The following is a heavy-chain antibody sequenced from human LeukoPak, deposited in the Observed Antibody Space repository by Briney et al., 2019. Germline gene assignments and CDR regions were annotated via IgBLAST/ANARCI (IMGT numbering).Heavy chain of an antibody. D-gene: IGHD6-13*01. CDR2: ITPIFGTA. V-gene: IGHV1-69*13. CDR3: ARGGIAAAGVIDY. Sequence: ASVKVSCKASGYTFTSYYMHWVRQAPGQGLEWMGGITPIFGTANYAQKFQGRVTITADESTSTAYMELSSLRSEDTAVYYCARGGIAAAGVIDYWGQGTLVTVPS. J-gene: IGHJ4*02. CDR1: GYTFTSYY.